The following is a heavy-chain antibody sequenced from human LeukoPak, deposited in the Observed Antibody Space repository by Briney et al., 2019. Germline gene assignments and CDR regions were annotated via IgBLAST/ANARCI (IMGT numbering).Heavy chain of an antibody. Sequence: GGSLRLSCAASGFTFSSYWMHWVRQAPGKGLVWVSRINSDGSSTSYADSVKGRFTISRDNAKNTLYLQMNSLRAEDTAVYYCARVEPRMVRGRFDYWGQGTLVTVSS. CDR3: ARVEPRMVRGRFDY. J-gene: IGHJ4*02. D-gene: IGHD3-10*01. CDR2: INSDGSST. CDR1: GFTFSSYW. V-gene: IGHV3-74*01.